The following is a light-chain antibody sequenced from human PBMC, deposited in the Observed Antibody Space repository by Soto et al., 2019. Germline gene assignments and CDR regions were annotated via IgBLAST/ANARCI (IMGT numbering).Light chain of an antibody. Sequence: FLTQPPSLSGAPGQRVTISCTGSISNIGAGYDVHWYQQLPGAAPKLLIYANSNRPSGVPGRFSGSKSGTSASLAITGLQAEDEADYYCQSYDSSLSGYVFGTGTKVTVL. CDR3: QSYDSSLSGYV. CDR2: ANS. V-gene: IGLV1-40*01. J-gene: IGLJ1*01. CDR1: ISNIGAGYD.